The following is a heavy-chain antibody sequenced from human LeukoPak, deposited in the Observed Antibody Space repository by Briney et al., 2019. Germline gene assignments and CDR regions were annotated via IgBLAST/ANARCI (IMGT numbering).Heavy chain of an antibody. D-gene: IGHD4-17*01. V-gene: IGHV4-4*07. CDR2: IYSDGTI. CDR3: ARDSGTTGEVKFDP. J-gene: IGHJ5*02. Sequence: PSETLSLTCTVSGGSISRYYWSWIRQPAGKGLEWIGRIYSDGTITYNPSLQSRLTMSIDTSKNQFSLKLSFTAADTAVYYCARDSGTTGEVKFDPWGQGTLVTVSS. CDR1: GGSISRYY.